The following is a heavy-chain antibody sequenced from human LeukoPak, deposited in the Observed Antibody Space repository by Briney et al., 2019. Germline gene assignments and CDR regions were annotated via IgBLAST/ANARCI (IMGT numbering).Heavy chain of an antibody. CDR3: ARDRYYDFWSGYSPYYYYGMDV. V-gene: IGHV3-30*04. Sequence: GGSLRLSCAASGFTFSSYAMHWVRQAPGKGLEWVAVISYDGSNKYYADSVKGRFTISRDNSKNTLYLQMNSLRAEDTAVYYCARDRYYDFWSGYSPYYYYGMDVWGQGTTVTVSS. CDR1: GFTFSSYA. J-gene: IGHJ6*02. D-gene: IGHD3-3*01. CDR2: ISYDGSNK.